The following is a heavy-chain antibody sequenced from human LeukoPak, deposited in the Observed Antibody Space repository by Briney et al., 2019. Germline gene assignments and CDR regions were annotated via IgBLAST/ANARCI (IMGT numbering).Heavy chain of an antibody. CDR2: INPNSGGT. CDR3: ARGETRGYSGYDFLY. V-gene: IGHV1-2*02. Sequence: GASVKVSCKASGYTFTGYYMHWVRQAPGQGLEWMGWINPNSGGTNYAQKFQGRVTMTRDTPISTAYMELSRLRSDDTAVYYCARGETRGYSGYDFLYWGQGTLVTVSS. D-gene: IGHD5-12*01. J-gene: IGHJ4*02. CDR1: GYTFTGYY.